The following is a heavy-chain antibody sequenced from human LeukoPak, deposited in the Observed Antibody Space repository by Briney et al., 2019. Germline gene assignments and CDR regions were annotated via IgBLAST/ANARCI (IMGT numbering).Heavy chain of an antibody. CDR3: ARDSGVVGRYSGSYSRPFDY. CDR2: ISSSSSTI. V-gene: IGHV3-48*04. Sequence: GGSLRLSCAASGFTFSSYSMNWVRQAPGKGLEWVSYISSSSSTIYYADSVKGRFTISRDNAKNSLYLQMNSLRAEDTAVYYCARDSGVVGRYSGSYSRPFDYWGQGTLVTVSS. D-gene: IGHD1-26*01. J-gene: IGHJ4*02. CDR1: GFTFSSYS.